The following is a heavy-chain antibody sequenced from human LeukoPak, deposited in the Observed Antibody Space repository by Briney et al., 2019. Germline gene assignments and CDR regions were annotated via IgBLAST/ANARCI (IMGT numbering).Heavy chain of an antibody. V-gene: IGHV3-23*01. J-gene: IGHJ4*02. CDR3: AREVGRLYCSGGSCDTGIDY. D-gene: IGHD2-15*01. Sequence: GGSLRLSCAASGFTFSSYAMSWVRQAPGKGLEWVSAISGSGGSTYYADSVKGRFTISRDNAKNSLYLQMNSLRDEDTAVYYCAREVGRLYCSGGSCDTGIDYWGQGTLVTVSS. CDR1: GFTFSSYA. CDR2: ISGSGGST.